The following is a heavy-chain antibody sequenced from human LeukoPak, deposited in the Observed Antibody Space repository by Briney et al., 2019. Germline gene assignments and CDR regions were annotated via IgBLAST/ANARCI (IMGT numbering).Heavy chain of an antibody. V-gene: IGHV3-9*01. CDR2: ISWNSGSI. D-gene: IGHD5-12*01. CDR3: AKLYGGYGNY. CDR1: GFTFDDYA. Sequence: GRSLRLSCAASGFTFDDYAMHWVRQAPGKGLEWVSGISWNSGSIGYADSVKGRFTLSRDNSKNTLYLQMNSLRAEDTAVYYCAKLYGGYGNYWGQGTLVTVSS. J-gene: IGHJ4*02.